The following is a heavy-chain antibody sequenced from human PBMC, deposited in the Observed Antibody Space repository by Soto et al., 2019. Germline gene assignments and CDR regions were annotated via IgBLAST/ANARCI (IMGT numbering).Heavy chain of an antibody. Sequence: ASVKVSCKASGYTFTSYGISWVRQAPGQGLEWMGWISAYNGNTNYAQKLQGRVTMTTDTSTSTVYMELRSLRSDDTAVYYCARALTVSHWYFDLWGRGTLVTV. J-gene: IGHJ2*01. V-gene: IGHV1-18*01. CDR1: GYTFTSYG. CDR2: ISAYNGNT. D-gene: IGHD4-17*01. CDR3: ARALTVSHWYFDL.